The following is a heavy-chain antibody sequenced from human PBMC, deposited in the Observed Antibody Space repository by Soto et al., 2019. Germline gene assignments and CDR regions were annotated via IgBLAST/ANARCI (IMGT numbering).Heavy chain of an antibody. Sequence: GSLRLSCAASGFTFSSYDMHWVRQAPGKGLEWVAVIWYDGSNKYYADSVKGRFTISRDNSKNTLYLQMNSLRAEDTAVYYCARDGGLNWFDPWGQGTLVTVSS. V-gene: IGHV3-33*01. CDR3: ARDGGLNWFDP. CDR2: IWYDGSNK. J-gene: IGHJ5*02. D-gene: IGHD3-16*01. CDR1: GFTFSSYD.